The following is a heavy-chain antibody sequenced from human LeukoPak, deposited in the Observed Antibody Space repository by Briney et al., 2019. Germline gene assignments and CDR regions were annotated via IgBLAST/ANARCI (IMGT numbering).Heavy chain of an antibody. CDR3: ARDPGDSKYAWFDP. V-gene: IGHV4-4*07. CDR2: IYTSGST. Sequence: PSETLSLTCTVSGGSISSYYWSWIRQPAGKGLEWIGRIYTSGSTNYNPSLKSRVTMSVDTSKSQFSLKLSSVTAADTAVYYCARDPGDSKYAWFDPWGQGTLVNVSS. J-gene: IGHJ5*02. D-gene: IGHD4-11*01. CDR1: GGSISSYY.